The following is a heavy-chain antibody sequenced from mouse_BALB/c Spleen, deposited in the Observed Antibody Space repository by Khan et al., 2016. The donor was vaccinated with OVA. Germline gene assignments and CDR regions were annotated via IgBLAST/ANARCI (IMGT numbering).Heavy chain of an antibody. CDR1: GFSLITYG. J-gene: IGHJ3*01. CDR3: TRTSYRYDFTY. CDR2: VWRDGST. Sequence: QVQLKQSGPGLVQPSQSLSITCTVSGFSLITYGVHWVRQSPGKGLEWLGVVWRDGSTDYNAAFISRLSISKDKSKSQVFFKMNSLHADDTANYYCTRTSYRYDFTYWRRATLVTVSA. D-gene: IGHD2-12*01. V-gene: IGHV2-2*01.